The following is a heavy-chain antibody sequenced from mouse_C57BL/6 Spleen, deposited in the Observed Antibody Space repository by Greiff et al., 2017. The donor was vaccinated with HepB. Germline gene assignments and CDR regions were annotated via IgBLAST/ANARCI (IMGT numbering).Heavy chain of an antibody. CDR3: ARDSSGYSYAMDY. J-gene: IGHJ4*01. V-gene: IGHV1-53*01. CDR1: GYTFTSYW. CDR2: INPSNGGT. D-gene: IGHD3-2*02. Sequence: QVQKQPGTELVKPGASVKLSCKASGYTFTSYWMHWVKQRPGQGLEWIGNINPSNGGTNYNEKFKSKATLTVDKSSSTAYMQLSSLTSEDSAVYYCARDSSGYSYAMDYWGQGTSVTVSS.